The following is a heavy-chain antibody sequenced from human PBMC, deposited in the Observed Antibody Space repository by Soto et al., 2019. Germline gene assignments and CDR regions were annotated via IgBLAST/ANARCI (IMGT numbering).Heavy chain of an antibody. J-gene: IGHJ6*02. Sequence: EVQLVESGGGLVQPGGSLRLSCAAPGFTFGSYWMHWVRQAPGKGLVWVSHISRDGSRTTYADSVKGRFTTSRDNAKSTLYLLMNGLRAEDTAVYYCASAPTGYSLGDRYYGMDVWGQGTTVTVSS. CDR2: ISRDGSRT. CDR1: GFTFGSYW. CDR3: ASAPTGYSLGDRYYGMDV. D-gene: IGHD3-9*01. V-gene: IGHV3-74*01.